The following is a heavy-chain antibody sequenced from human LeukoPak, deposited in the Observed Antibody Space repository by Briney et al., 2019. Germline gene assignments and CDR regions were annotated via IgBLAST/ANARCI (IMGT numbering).Heavy chain of an antibody. CDR2: ISGHNDDT. J-gene: IGHJ4*02. D-gene: IGHD2-2*01. V-gene: IGHV1-18*01. CDR3: ARRGSTSGNLDY. Sequence: ASVKVSCKASGYTFTSYAISWVRQAPGQGLEWMGWISGHNDDTNYAQRLQGRVTMTTDTSTSTAYMELSRLRSDDTAVYYCARRGSTSGNLDYWGQGTLVTVSS. CDR1: GYTFTSYA.